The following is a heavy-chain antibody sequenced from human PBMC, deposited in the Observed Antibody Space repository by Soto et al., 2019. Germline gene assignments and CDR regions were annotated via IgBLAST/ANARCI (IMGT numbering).Heavy chain of an antibody. CDR2: IYYSGST. D-gene: IGHD6-6*01. J-gene: IGHJ4*02. V-gene: IGHV4-61*08. Sequence: ETLSLTCTVSGGSISSGDYYWRWIRQPPGKGLEWIGYIYYSGSTNYNPSLKSRVTISVDTSKNQFSLKLSSVTAADTAVYYCARAEAHLHSSGPDYFDYWGQGTLVTVSS. CDR1: GGSISSGDYY. CDR3: ARAEAHLHSSGPDYFDY.